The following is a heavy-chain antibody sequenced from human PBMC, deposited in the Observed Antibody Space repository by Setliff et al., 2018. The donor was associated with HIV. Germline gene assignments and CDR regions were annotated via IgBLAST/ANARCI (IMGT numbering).Heavy chain of an antibody. D-gene: IGHD3-10*01. CDR2: IDPSDSYT. Sequence: PGESLKISCKGSGYSFTSYWISWVRQMPGKGLEWMGRIDPSDSYTNYSPSFQGHVTISADKSISTAYLQWSSLKASDTAMYYCARQPFTVVRGVIYYYGMDVWGQGTTVTVSS. CDR1: GYSFTSYW. V-gene: IGHV5-10-1*01. J-gene: IGHJ6*02. CDR3: ARQPFTVVRGVIYYYGMDV.